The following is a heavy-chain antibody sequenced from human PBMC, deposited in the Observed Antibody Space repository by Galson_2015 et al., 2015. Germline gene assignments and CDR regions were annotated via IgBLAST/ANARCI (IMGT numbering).Heavy chain of an antibody. Sequence: SLRLSCAASGFTVSSNFMSWVRRAPGKGLEWVSVIYRGDSTYYADSVKGRFTISRDTSKNTPYLQMNSLRVEDTAVYYCASRGGTGSWSSFAYWGQGTRVTVSS. V-gene: IGHV3-53*01. J-gene: IGHJ4*02. CDR1: GFTVSSNF. CDR2: IYRGDST. D-gene: IGHD6-13*01. CDR3: ASRGGTGSWSSFAY.